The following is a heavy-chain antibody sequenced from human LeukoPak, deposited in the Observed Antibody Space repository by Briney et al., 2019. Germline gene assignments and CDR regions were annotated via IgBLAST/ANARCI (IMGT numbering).Heavy chain of an antibody. CDR3: TTGGPHHDGNPLDF. CDR2: IKSNVDGGIT. CDR1: GFTVSNAW. D-gene: IGHD4-23*01. Sequence: GGSLRLSCAASGFTVSNAWMTWVRQAPGKGLEWVGRIKSNVDGGITDYAAPVKGRFTISRDDSKNTLYLQMNSLKTEDTAMYYCTTGGPHHDGNPLDFWGQGLLVTVSS. V-gene: IGHV3-15*01. J-gene: IGHJ4*02.